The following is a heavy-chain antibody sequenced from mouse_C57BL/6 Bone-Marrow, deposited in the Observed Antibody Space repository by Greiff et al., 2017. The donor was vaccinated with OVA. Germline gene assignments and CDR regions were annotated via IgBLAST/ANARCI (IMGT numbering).Heavy chain of an antibody. Sequence: VKLVESGPELVKPGDSVKLSCKASGYTFTSYDINWVKQRPGRGLEWIGWIYPRDGSTKYNEKFKGKATLTVDKSSSTRYMELHSLTSEDSAVYFCAGLLGEDYWGQGTTVTVSS. CDR2: IYPRDGST. V-gene: IGHV1-85*01. CDR1: GYTFTSYD. J-gene: IGHJ4*01. CDR3: AGLLGEDY.